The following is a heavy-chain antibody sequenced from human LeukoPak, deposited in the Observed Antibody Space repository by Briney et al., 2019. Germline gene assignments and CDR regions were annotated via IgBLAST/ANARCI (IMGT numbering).Heavy chain of an antibody. CDR1: GFTFSSYS. CDR2: ISSNSSYI. V-gene: IGHV3-21*04. Sequence: GGSLRLSCAASGFTFSSYSMNWVRQAPGKGLEWVSSISSNSSYIYYADSVKGRFTISRDNAKNSLYLQMNSLRAEDTAVYYCAKASRAGDSVDYWGQGTLVTVSS. CDR3: AKASRAGDSVDY. D-gene: IGHD5/OR15-5a*01. J-gene: IGHJ4*02.